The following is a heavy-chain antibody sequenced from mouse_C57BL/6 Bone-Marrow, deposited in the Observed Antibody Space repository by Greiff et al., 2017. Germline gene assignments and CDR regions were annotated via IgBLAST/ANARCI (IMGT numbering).Heavy chain of an antibody. J-gene: IGHJ3*01. CDR2: SRNKANDYTT. CDR1: GFTFSDFY. CDR3: PREEDFPSAY. Sequence: EVQLMESGGGLVQSGRSLRLSCATSGFTFSDFYMEWVRQAPGKGLEWIAASRNKANDYTTEYSASVKGRFIVSRDTFQSILYLQMNALRAEDTAIYYCPREEDFPSAYWGQRILVTVSA. V-gene: IGHV7-1*01.